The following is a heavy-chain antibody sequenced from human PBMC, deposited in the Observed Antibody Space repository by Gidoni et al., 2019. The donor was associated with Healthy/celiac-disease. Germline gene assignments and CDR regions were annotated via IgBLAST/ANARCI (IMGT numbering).Heavy chain of an antibody. CDR1: GFTFSSYS. CDR2: ISRSSSYI. Sequence: EVQLVESGGGLVKPGGSLRLSCAASGFTFSSYSMNWVRQAPGKGLEWVSSISRSSSYIYYADSVKGRFTISRDNAKNSLYLQMNSLRAEDTAVYYCARDSRDFWSGYYPNWFDPWGQGTLVTVSS. CDR3: ARDSRDFWSGYYPNWFDP. D-gene: IGHD3-3*01. V-gene: IGHV3-21*01. J-gene: IGHJ5*02.